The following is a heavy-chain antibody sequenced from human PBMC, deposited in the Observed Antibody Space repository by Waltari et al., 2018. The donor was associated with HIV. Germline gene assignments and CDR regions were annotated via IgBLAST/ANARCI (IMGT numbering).Heavy chain of an antibody. CDR3: TKDPVTAVGNINWFDP. V-gene: IGHV3-23*01. Sequence: EVPLLESGGGLVQPGGSLRLPCTASGLYFSISSLNWVRQAPGKGLEWVSGISGSGDNRYYADSVKGRFTISRDNSKNKVFLQMKSLRPEDTAFYYCTKDPVTAVGNINWFDPWGQGTLVTVSS. J-gene: IGHJ5*02. CDR2: ISGSGDNR. CDR1: GLYFSISS. D-gene: IGHD6-13*01.